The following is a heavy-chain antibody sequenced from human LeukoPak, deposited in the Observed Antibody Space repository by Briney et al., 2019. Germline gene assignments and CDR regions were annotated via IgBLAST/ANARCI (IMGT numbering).Heavy chain of an antibody. V-gene: IGHV3-23*01. Sequence: PGGSLRLSCAASGLPFSSSAMSWVRHTPGNGLEWVSSITGNGVTTYYADSVKGRFAISRDNSKNILFLQMNSLGAEDSASYFCATERRRVDASMIRSYYFDSWGQGTPVTVSS. CDR1: GLPFSSSA. CDR3: ATERRRVDASMIRSYYFDS. J-gene: IGHJ4*02. D-gene: IGHD3-16*01. CDR2: ITGNGVTT.